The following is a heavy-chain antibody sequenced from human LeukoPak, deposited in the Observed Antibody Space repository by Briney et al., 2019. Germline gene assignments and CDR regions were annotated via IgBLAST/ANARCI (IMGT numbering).Heavy chain of an antibody. CDR1: GFTVSSNY. CDR2: IGASGADT. Sequence: PGGSLRISCAASGFTVSSNYMTWVRQAPGKGLEWVSVIGASGADTYYSDSVKGRFTVSRDNSQNTLFLHMSSLRAEDTAVYFCARRPRDTSGYYLGAFHDWGQGTTVTVSS. CDR3: ARRPRDTSGYYLGAFHD. V-gene: IGHV3-53*01. J-gene: IGHJ3*01. D-gene: IGHD3-22*01.